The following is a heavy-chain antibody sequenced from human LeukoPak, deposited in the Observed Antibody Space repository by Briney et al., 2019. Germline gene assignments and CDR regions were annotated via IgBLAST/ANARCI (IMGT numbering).Heavy chain of an antibody. J-gene: IGHJ3*02. CDR3: ARDFSAAFDI. D-gene: IGHD2/OR15-2a*01. CDR1: GGSFGNYY. V-gene: IGHV4-59*01. Sequence: PSETLSLTCTVSGGSFGNYYWSWIRQPPGKGLEWIGYIYDSGTTNYNPSLKSRVTISVDTSKNQFSLTLNSVTAADTAVYYCARDFSAAFDIWGQGTMVTVSS. CDR2: IYDSGTT.